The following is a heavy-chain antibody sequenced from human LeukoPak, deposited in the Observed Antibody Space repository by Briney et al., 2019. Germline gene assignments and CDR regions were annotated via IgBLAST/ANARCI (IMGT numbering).Heavy chain of an antibody. J-gene: IGHJ4*02. CDR2: IKSKADGETT. D-gene: IGHD3-10*01. V-gene: IGHV3-15*01. CDR3: TTDLGITMIRGVIVS. CDR1: GFSFTNAW. Sequence: PGGSLRLSCAASGFSFTNAWMTWVRQPPGKGLEWVGRIKSKADGETTDYAAPVKGRFTKSRDDSKATLYLQMNYLITEDTAVYYCTTDLGITMIRGVIVSWGQGTLVTVSP.